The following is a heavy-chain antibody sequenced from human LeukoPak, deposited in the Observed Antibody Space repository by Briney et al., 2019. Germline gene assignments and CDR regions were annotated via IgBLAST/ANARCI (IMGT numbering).Heavy chain of an antibody. CDR3: AADYDSSGYYYETRTHYYGMDV. D-gene: IGHD3-22*01. CDR2: IVVGSGNT. CDR1: GFTFTSSA. Sequence: SVKVSCKASGFTFTSSAVQWARQARGQRLEWIGWIVVGSGNTNYAQKFQERVTITRDMSTSTAYMELSSLRSEDTAVYYCAADYDSSGYYYETRTHYYGMDVWGQGTTVTVSS. V-gene: IGHV1-58*01. J-gene: IGHJ6*02.